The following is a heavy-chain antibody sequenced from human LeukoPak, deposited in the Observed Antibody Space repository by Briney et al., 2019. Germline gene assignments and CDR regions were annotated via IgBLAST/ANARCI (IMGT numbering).Heavy chain of an antibody. J-gene: IGHJ4*02. V-gene: IGHV3-30*02. CDR1: GFTLSTYG. CDR3: AKDVAGYSSRWYPLGCGY. CDR2: IRYDRSNK. D-gene: IGHD6-19*01. Sequence: GGSLRLSCAASGFTLSTYGMHWVRQAPGKGLEWVAFIRYDRSNKYYADSVKGRFTISRDNSKNTLYLQMNSLRAEDTAVYYCAKDVAGYSSRWYPLGCGYWGQGTLVTVSS.